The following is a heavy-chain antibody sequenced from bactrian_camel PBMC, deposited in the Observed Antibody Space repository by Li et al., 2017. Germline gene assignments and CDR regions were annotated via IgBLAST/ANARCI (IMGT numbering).Heavy chain of an antibody. CDR2: MNTAAPPP. CDR1: GYTYSTAC. CDR3: AAGRLRNGYCYSLLNRLAYNN. Sequence: VQLVESGGGSVQAGGSLRLSCSVSGYTYSTACIIWFRQAPGKEREGVAGMNTAAPPPVYADSVKGRFTISKDDANNTLYLQMDSLNPEDTGMYYCAAGRLRNGYCYSLLNRLAYNNWGQGTQVTVS. V-gene: IGHV3S1*01. D-gene: IGHD2*01. J-gene: IGHJ4*01.